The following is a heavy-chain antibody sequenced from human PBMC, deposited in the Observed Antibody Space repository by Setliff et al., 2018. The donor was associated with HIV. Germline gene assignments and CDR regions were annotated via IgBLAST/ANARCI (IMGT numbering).Heavy chain of an antibody. CDR3: ARYSGTFTRYFDP. V-gene: IGHV4-4*09. Sequence: SETLSLTCTVSDDPINSFYWSWIRQPPGKGLEWIGYIYTSGSTNYNPSLEGRVTISVDTSKNQFSLKLSSVTAADTAMYYCARYSGTFTRYFDPWGPGTLVTVSS. CDR1: DDPINSFY. J-gene: IGHJ5*02. CDR2: IYTSGST. D-gene: IGHD1-26*01.